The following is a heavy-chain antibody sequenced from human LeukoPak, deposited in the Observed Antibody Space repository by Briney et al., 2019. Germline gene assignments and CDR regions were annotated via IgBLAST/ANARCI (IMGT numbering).Heavy chain of an antibody. V-gene: IGHV4-59*01. CDR3: ARGYSTSWTYYFDY. D-gene: IGHD6-13*01. CDR2: IYGNT. J-gene: IGHJ4*02. Sequence: SETLSLTCTVSDGAITGYYWGWIRQPPGKGLEWIGHIYGNTNYNPSLKSRVTISVDTSKNHLSLRMNSVTAADTAVYYCARGYSTSWTYYFDYWGQGALVTVPS. CDR1: DGAITGYY.